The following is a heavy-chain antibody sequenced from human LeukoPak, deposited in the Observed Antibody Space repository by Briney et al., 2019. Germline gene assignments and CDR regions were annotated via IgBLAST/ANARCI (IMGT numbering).Heavy chain of an antibody. V-gene: IGHV1-8*03. D-gene: IGHD4-11*01. CDR2: MNPNSGNT. Sequence: ASVKVSCKASGYTFTSYDINWVRQATGQGLEWMGWMNPNSGNTGYAQKFQGRVTITRNTSISTAYMELSSLRSEDTAVYYCARGLRAPPISYYSNNYYYYMDVWGKGTTVTVSS. CDR3: ARGLRAPPISYYSNNYYYYMDV. CDR1: GYTFTSYD. J-gene: IGHJ6*03.